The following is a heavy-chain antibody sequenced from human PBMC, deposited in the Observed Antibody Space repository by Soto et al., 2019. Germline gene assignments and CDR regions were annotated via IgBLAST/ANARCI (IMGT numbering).Heavy chain of an antibody. J-gene: IGHJ4*02. CDR3: ARWGGSRSSGYYIDH. Sequence: QVQLVESGGGVVQPGRSLRLSCAASGYVFNHYGLHWVRQAPGKGLEWLTLTSYDGSNKQYADSVKGRFTISRDDSKNTVYLQMNSLRVADTAVYSGARWGGSRSSGYYIDHWGQGTLVTVSS. CDR2: TSYDGSNK. D-gene: IGHD3-10*01. V-gene: IGHV3-33*01. CDR1: GYVFNHYG.